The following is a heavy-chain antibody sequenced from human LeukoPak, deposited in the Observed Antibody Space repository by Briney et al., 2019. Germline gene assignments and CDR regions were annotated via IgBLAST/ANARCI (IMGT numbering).Heavy chain of an antibody. CDR2: IYDSGST. Sequence: SETLSLTCTVSGGSINGYYWGWIRQPPGKGLEWIGSIYDSGSTYYNPSLKSRVTISVDTSKNQFSLKLNSVTAADTAVYYCARHHGPWGQGTLVTVSS. CDR1: GGSINGYY. J-gene: IGHJ5*02. CDR3: ARHHGP. V-gene: IGHV4-39*01.